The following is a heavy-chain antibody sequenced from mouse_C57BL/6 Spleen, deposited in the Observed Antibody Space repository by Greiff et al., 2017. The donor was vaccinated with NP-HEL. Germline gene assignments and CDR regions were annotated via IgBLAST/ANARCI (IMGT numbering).Heavy chain of an antibody. CDR3: ARSYYYGSSQAWFAY. J-gene: IGHJ3*01. Sequence: DVMLVESGGGLVKPGGSLKLSCAASGFTFSDYGMHWVRQAPEKGLEWVAYISSGSSTIYYADTVKGRFTISRDNAKNTLFLQMTSLRSEDTAMYYCARSYYYGSSQAWFAYWGQGTLVTVSA. V-gene: IGHV5-17*01. CDR1: GFTFSDYG. D-gene: IGHD1-1*01. CDR2: ISSGSSTI.